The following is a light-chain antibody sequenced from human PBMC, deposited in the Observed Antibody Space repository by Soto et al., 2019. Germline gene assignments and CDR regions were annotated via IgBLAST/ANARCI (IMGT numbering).Light chain of an antibody. CDR1: QSVSSRY. CDR2: GAS. CDR3: RLYDNSAWT. V-gene: IGKV3-20*01. Sequence: THSPATLTVTPEETATLSCMASQSVSSRYLAWYQQKPGQAPRLLIYGASSRATGIPDRFSGSGSGTDFTLTCSRREPEDFAVYYLRLYDNSAWTFGQGTKVDIK. J-gene: IGKJ1*01.